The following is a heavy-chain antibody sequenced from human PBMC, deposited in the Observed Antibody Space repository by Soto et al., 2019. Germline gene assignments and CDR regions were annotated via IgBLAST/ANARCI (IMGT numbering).Heavy chain of an antibody. CDR3: ARSYSSGWEFDY. J-gene: IGHJ4*02. D-gene: IGHD6-19*01. CDR2: ISSTGRTM. CDR1: GFTFSNYY. Sequence: AGSLRLSCGASGFTFSNYYMSWIRQAPGKGLEWVSYISSTGRTMYYADSVKGRFTVSRDNAQNSLSLKLNSLRVEDTAVYYCARSYSSGWEFDYWGQGTQVTVSS. V-gene: IGHV3-11*01.